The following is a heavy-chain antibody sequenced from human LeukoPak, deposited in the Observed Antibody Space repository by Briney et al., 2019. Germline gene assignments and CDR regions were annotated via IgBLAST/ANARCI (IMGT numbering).Heavy chain of an antibody. V-gene: IGHV3-30*03. Sequence: GGSLRLSCAASGFTFSSYGMHWVRQAPGKGLEWVAVISYDGSNKYYADSVKGRFTISRDNSKNTLYLQMNSLRAEDTAVYYCARENSGLYYYYYMDVWGKGTTVTVSS. J-gene: IGHJ6*03. CDR2: ISYDGSNK. D-gene: IGHD3-10*01. CDR3: ARENSGLYYYYYMDV. CDR1: GFTFSSYG.